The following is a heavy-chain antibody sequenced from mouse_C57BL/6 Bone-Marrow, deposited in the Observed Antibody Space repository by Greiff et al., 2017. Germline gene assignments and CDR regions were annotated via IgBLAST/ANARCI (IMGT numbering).Heavy chain of an antibody. J-gene: IGHJ3*01. Sequence: VQLKESGAELVRPGASVKLSCTASGFNIKDDYLHWVKQRPEQGLEWIGWIDPENGDTEYASKFQGKATITADTSSNTAYLPLSSLTSEDTAVYYGTTWAPGAYWGQGTLVTVSA. CDR3: TTWAPGAY. V-gene: IGHV14-4*01. CDR1: GFNIKDDY. CDR2: IDPENGDT.